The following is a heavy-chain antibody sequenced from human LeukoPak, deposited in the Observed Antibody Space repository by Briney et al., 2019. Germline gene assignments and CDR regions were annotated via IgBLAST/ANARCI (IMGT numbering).Heavy chain of an antibody. V-gene: IGHV3-74*01. Sequence: GGSLRLSCAVSGFTFGNYWMHWVRQAPGKGLVWASRIKSDGSSASYADSVKGRFTISRDNANNTLYLQMNSLRGEDTAVYYCARDRSVPAAIDYYYYYMDVWGKGTTVTVSS. CDR1: GFTFGNYW. CDR3: ARDRSVPAAIDYYYYYMDV. CDR2: IKSDGSSA. D-gene: IGHD2-2*01. J-gene: IGHJ6*03.